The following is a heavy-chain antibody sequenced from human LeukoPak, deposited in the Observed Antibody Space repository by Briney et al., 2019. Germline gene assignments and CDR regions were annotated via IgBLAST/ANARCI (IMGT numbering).Heavy chain of an antibody. CDR3: ARGEWLRLYDY. V-gene: IGHV3-21*01. Sequence: GGSLRLSCTASGFTFSSYTMNWVRQAPGMGLEWVASISSSGSYMYHADSMKGRFTISRDNAKSSLYLQMNSLRAEDTAVYCCARGEWLRLYDYWGQGTLVTVSS. CDR2: ISSSGSYM. J-gene: IGHJ4*02. D-gene: IGHD5-12*01. CDR1: GFTFSSYT.